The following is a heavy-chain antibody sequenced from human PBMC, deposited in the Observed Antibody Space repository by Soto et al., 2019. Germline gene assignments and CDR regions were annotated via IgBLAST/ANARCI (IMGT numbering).Heavy chain of an antibody. V-gene: IGHV1-8*01. CDR3: ASGSSSTGYGMDV. CDR2: MNPNSGYT. Sequence: QVQLVQSGAEVKKPGASVKVSCKASGYTFTSYDINWVRQATGLGFEWRGWMNPNSGYTGYTQKFQDRVTMTRNTSISTDYMELSSLRSEDTAVYYCASGSSSTGYGMDVWGQGTTVTVSS. D-gene: IGHD6-6*01. J-gene: IGHJ6*02. CDR1: GYTFTSYD.